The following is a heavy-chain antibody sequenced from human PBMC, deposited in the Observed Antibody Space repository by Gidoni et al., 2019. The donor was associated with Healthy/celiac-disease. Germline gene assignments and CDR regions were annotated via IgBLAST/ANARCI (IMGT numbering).Heavy chain of an antibody. CDR2: ISAYNGNT. Sequence: QVQLVQSGAEVKKPGASVKVSCKAAGYTFTSYGISWVRQAPGQGLEWMGWISAYNGNTNYAQKHQGRVTMTTDTSTSTAYMELRSLRSDDTAVYYCARENISGFGEGDFDYWGQGTLVTVSS. CDR3: ARENISGFGEGDFDY. D-gene: IGHD3-10*01. V-gene: IGHV1-18*04. CDR1: GYTFTSYG. J-gene: IGHJ4*02.